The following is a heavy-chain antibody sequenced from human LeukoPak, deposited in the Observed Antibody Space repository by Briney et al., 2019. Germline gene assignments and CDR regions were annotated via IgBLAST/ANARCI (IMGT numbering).Heavy chain of an antibody. CDR2: IRSKTYGGTT. J-gene: IGHJ6*02. D-gene: IGHD5-18*01. Sequence: GGSLRPSCTASGFTSGDHAMSWVRQAPGKGLEWVGFIRSKTYGGTTEYAASVKGRFTISRDDSKSIAYLQMNSLKTEDTAVYYCTRGPTQQWLYYGMDVWGQGTTVTVSS. CDR1: GFTSGDHA. CDR3: TRGPTQQWLYYGMDV. V-gene: IGHV3-49*04.